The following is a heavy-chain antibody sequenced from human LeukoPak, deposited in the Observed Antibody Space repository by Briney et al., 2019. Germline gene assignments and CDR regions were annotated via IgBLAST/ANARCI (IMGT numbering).Heavy chain of an antibody. V-gene: IGHV4-38-2*01. CDR2: IYHSGST. CDR3: TRGGAYKPFDY. D-gene: IGHD5-24*01. Sequence: SSETLSLTCAVSDYSISSGYYWGWIRQPPGKGLQWIGSIYHSGSTYYNPSLKSRVTISVDTSKNQLSLKLSSVTAADTAVYYCTRGGAYKPFDYWGQGTLVTVSS. J-gene: IGHJ4*02. CDR1: DYSISSGYY.